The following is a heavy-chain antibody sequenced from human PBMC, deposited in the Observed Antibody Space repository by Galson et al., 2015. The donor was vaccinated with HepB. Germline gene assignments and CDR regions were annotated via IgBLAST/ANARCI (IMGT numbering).Heavy chain of an antibody. CDR1: GYTLTELS. Sequence: SVKVSCKVSGYTLTELSMHWVRQAPGKGLEWMGGFDPEDGETIYAQKFQGRVTMTEDTSTDTAYMELSSLRSEDTAVYYCATDLTWNDPQFGNDPWGQGTLVTVSS. CDR2: FDPEDGET. CDR3: ATDLTWNDPQFGNDP. J-gene: IGHJ5*02. V-gene: IGHV1-24*01. D-gene: IGHD1-1*01.